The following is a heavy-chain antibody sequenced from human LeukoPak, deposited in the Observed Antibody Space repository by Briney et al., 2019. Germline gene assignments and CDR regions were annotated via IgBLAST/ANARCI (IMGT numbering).Heavy chain of an antibody. D-gene: IGHD3-16*02. J-gene: IGHJ4*02. Sequence: ASVKVSCKASGYTFTGYYIHWVRQAPGQGLEWMGWINPNSGGTNYAQKFQGRVTMTRDTSISTAYMELSRLRSDDTAVYYCARVSYRSARELDYWGQGTLVTVSS. CDR1: GYTFTGYY. V-gene: IGHV1-2*02. CDR3: ARVSYRSARELDY. CDR2: INPNSGGT.